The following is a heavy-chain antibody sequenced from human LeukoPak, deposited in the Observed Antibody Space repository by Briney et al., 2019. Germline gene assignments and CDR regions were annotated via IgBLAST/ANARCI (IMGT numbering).Heavy chain of an antibody. J-gene: IGHJ6*02. CDR3: AGGAGVYCYGMDV. CDR2: ISGGVSAT. V-gene: IGHV3-23*01. CDR1: GFTFSNYG. Sequence: GGSLRLSCAASGFTFSNYGLSWVRQAPGKGREWVSAISGGVSATYYADSAKGGFTISRDNSKNTLFLQMNTLRVDDTAVYYCAGGAGVYCYGMDVWGQGTSVTVSS.